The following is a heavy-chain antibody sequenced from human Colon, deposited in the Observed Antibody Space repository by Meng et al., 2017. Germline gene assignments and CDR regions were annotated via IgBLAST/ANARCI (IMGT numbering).Heavy chain of an antibody. CDR3: TRDRAY. J-gene: IGHJ4*02. V-gene: IGHV3-74*01. Sequence: EVQLVESGGGLVQPGGFLRLSCTASGLTFRNYWMHWVRQAPGKGLVWVSRIITDGSGRDYADSVKGRFTISRDNAKDTLYLQLNSLRVEDTAVYYCTRDRAYWGQGTMVTVSS. CDR1: GLTFRNYW. CDR2: IITDGSGR.